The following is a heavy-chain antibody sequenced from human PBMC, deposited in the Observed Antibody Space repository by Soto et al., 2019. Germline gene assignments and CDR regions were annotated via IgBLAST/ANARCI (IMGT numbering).Heavy chain of an antibody. Sequence: QVPLVESGGGVVQPGRSLRLSCAASGFTFSSYGMHWVRQAPGKGLEWVAVISYDGSNKYYADSVKGRFTISRDNSKNTLYLQMNSLRAEDTAVYYCAKCLSSGWPTIIDYWGQGTLVTVSS. J-gene: IGHJ4*02. V-gene: IGHV3-30*18. CDR1: GFTFSSYG. CDR2: ISYDGSNK. CDR3: AKCLSSGWPTIIDY. D-gene: IGHD6-19*01.